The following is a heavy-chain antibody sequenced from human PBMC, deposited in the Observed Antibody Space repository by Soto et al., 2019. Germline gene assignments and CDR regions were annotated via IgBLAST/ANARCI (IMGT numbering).Heavy chain of an antibody. CDR2: VSTGGIT. CDR1: GFNFSSYA. Sequence: GGSLRLSCAASGFNFSSYAMDWVRQGPGKGLEGVAEVSTGGITHYADSVRGRFTIYRDNSKNTTSLQMNSLTAEDTAVFFCAKRRSAGRDFDYWGQG. CDR3: AKRRSAGRDFDY. D-gene: IGHD2-15*01. J-gene: IGHJ4*02. V-gene: IGHV3-23*01.